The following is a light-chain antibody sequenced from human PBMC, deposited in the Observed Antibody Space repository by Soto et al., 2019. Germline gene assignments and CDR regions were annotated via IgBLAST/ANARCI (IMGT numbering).Light chain of an antibody. CDR1: QNISNY. J-gene: IGKJ4*01. CDR2: STS. Sequence: DIQMTQSPSSLSASVGDRVTIICRASQNISNYLNWYQQRLGKAPKVLIYSTSTLQSGVPSRFRGSSSGADFTLTINPLQPEDFASYYCQQSYGIPRTFGGGTKVEVK. V-gene: IGKV1-39*01. CDR3: QQSYGIPRT.